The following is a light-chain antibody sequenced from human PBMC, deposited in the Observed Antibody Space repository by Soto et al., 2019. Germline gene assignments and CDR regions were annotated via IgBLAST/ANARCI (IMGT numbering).Light chain of an antibody. CDR3: AAWDDSLSIWV. CDR2: RNN. V-gene: IGLV1-47*01. Sequence: QSVLTQPPSVSGTPGQSVTISCSGSSSSVGTIFVYWYQQIPGTAPKLLIFRNNQRPSGVPDRFSGSKSGTSASLAISGLRPEDEADYYCAAWDDSLSIWVFGGGTKVTVL. J-gene: IGLJ3*02. CDR1: SSSVGTIF.